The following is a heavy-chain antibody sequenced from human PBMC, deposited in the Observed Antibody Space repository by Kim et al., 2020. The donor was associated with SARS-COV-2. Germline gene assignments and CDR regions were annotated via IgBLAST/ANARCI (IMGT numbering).Heavy chain of an antibody. CDR2: K. Sequence: KDYADSVKGRFTISRDKAKNSLYLQMNGLRPEDAALYYCGKDLKAGGMDVWGQGTTVIVSS. CDR3: GKDLKAGGMDV. D-gene: IGHD3-10*01. J-gene: IGHJ6*02. V-gene: IGHV3-9*01.